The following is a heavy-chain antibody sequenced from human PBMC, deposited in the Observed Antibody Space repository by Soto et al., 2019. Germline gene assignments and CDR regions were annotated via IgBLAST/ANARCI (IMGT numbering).Heavy chain of an antibody. CDR2: IYHSGST. Sequence: PSETLSLTCTVSGGSIGTYYWSWIRQSPGKGMEWIGYIYHSGSTNYNPSLKSRATISVDTSKNHFSLRLSSVTVADTAVYYCARDRSRYEWFGNWGQGILVTVSS. CDR3: ARDRSRYEWFGN. D-gene: IGHD5-12*01. J-gene: IGHJ5*02. V-gene: IGHV4-59*01. CDR1: GGSIGTYY.